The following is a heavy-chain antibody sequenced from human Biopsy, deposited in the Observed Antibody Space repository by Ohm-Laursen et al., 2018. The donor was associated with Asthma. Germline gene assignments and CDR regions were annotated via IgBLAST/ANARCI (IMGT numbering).Heavy chain of an antibody. CDR1: GFSFDDCA. CDR2: ISWNSGNI. D-gene: IGHD3-22*01. CDR3: AKSADYYDSTDYLDF. Sequence: SLRLSCSASGFSFDDCAMHWVRQAPGKGLEWVSSISWNSGNIDYADSVKGRFTISRDNTKNSLYLQMQSLRPEDTAFYYCAKSADYYDSTDYLDFWGRGTLVTVSS. V-gene: IGHV3-9*01. J-gene: IGHJ4*01.